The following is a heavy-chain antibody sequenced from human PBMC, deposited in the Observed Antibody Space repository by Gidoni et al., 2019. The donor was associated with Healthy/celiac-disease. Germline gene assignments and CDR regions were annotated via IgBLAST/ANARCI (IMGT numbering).Heavy chain of an antibody. CDR2: IIPIFGTA. D-gene: IGHD3-9*01. V-gene: IGHV1-69*01. CDR1: GGPFSSYA. CDR3: AREYYDILTGYYTYYYYGMDV. Sequence: QVQLVQSGAEVKKPGSSVKVSCQASGGPFSSYAISCVRQAPGQGLEWMGGIIPIFGTANYEQKFQGRVTITADESTSTAYMELSSLRSEDTAVYYCAREYYDILTGYYTYYYYGMDVWGQGTTVTVSS. J-gene: IGHJ6*02.